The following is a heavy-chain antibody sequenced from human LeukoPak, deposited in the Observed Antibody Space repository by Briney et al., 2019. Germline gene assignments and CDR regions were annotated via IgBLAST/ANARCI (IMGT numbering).Heavy chain of an antibody. CDR1: GYTLTELS. D-gene: IGHD3-3*01. CDR3: AKGFPAEWLFYDYYYYGMDV. V-gene: IGHV1-24*01. CDR2: FDPEDGET. Sequence: ASVKVSCKVSGYTLTELSMHWVRQAPGKGLEWMGGFDPEDGETIYAQKFQGRVTMTEDTSTDTAYMELSSLRSEDTAVYYCAKGFPAEWLFYDYYYYGMDVWGQGTTVTVSS. J-gene: IGHJ6*02.